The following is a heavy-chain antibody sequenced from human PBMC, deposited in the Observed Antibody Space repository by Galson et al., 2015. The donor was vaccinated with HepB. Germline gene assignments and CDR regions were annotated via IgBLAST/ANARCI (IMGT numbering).Heavy chain of an antibody. CDR1: GFTFSDYY. J-gene: IGHJ4*02. CDR3: ATVEILVVRGGLRTRSYFDY. CDR2: ISSSSSYI. Sequence: SLRLSCAASGFTFSDYYMSWIRQAPGKGLEWVASISSSSSYIYYADSVKGRFTISRDNARNSLYLQMNSLRAEDTAVYHCATVEILVVRGGLRTRSYFDYWGRGTLVTVSS. D-gene: IGHD3-10*01. V-gene: IGHV3-11*06.